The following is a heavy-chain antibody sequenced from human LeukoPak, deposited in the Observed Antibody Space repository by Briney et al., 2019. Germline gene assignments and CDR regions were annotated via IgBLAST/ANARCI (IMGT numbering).Heavy chain of an antibody. CDR3: AKGRGVYCSSTSCYRYFDY. CDR2: ISGSGGST. CDR1: GFTFSSYA. Sequence: GGSLRLSCAASGFTFSSYAMSWVRQAPGKGLEWVSAISGSGGSTYYADSVKGRFTISRDNSKNTLYLQMNSLRAEDTAVYYCAKGRGVYCSSTSCYRYFDYRGQGTLVTVSS. V-gene: IGHV3-23*01. D-gene: IGHD2-2*01. J-gene: IGHJ4*02.